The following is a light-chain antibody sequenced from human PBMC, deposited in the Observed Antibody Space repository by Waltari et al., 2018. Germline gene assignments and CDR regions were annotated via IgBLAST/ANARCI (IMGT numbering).Light chain of an antibody. V-gene: IGKV2-28*01. CDR3: MQALQAPLT. CDR2: LGS. Sequence: DIVMTQSPLSLPVTPGEPAPIPCRSSRSRLHSNGYNSLDWYLQKPGQSPQLLIYLGSNRASGVPDRFSGSGSGTDFTLKISRVEAEDVGVYYCMQALQAPLTFGGGTKVEIK. J-gene: IGKJ4*01. CDR1: RSRLHSNGYNS.